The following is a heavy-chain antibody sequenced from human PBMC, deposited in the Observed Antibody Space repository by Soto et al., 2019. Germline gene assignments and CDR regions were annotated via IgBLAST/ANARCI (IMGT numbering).Heavy chain of an antibody. Sequence: EVQLVESGGGLVQPGQSLRVSCEASGFGFSSYSMNWVRQAPGKGLEWISYISSSKTYIWYADSVKGRFTISRDNAKNSLSLQMNSLRDEDTAVYYCVRDSGWAFDIWGLGTMVTVSS. V-gene: IGHV3-48*02. CDR3: VRDSGWAFDI. D-gene: IGHD6-19*01. CDR2: ISSSKTYI. J-gene: IGHJ3*02. CDR1: GFGFSSYS.